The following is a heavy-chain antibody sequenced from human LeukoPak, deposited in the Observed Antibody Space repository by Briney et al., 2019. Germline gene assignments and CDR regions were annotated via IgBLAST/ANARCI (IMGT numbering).Heavy chain of an antibody. CDR2: IPYEGINK. V-gene: IGHV3-30*02. D-gene: IGHD3-3*01. CDR3: AAAGPRLRFLEWLLDFDY. Sequence: PGGSLRLSCAASGFTFSSYGMHWVRQAPGKGLEWVAFIPYEGINKYYTDSVKGRFTISRDNSKSTLYLQMNSLRAEDTAVYYCAAAGPRLRFLEWLLDFDYWGQGTLVTVSS. CDR1: GFTFSSYG. J-gene: IGHJ4*02.